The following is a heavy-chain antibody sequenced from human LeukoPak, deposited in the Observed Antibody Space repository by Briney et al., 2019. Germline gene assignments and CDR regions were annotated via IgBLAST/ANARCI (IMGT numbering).Heavy chain of an antibody. CDR3: ARGDYYDSSGYSE. D-gene: IGHD3-22*01. CDR1: GHTFTGYY. V-gene: IGHV1-2*02. J-gene: IGHJ4*02. Sequence: ASVKVSCKASGHTFTGYYMHWVRQAPGQGLEWMGWINTNSGDTNYAQKFQGRVTMTRDTSISTAYMELSRLRSDDTAVYYCARGDYYDSSGYSEWGQGTLVTVSS. CDR2: INTNSGDT.